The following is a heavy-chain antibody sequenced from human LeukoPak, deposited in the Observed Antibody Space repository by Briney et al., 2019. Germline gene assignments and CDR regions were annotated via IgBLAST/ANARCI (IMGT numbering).Heavy chain of an antibody. CDR1: EFTFSDAW. J-gene: IGHJ4*02. CDR2: ISSSSSYI. CDR3: ARAVAGTTGSY. D-gene: IGHD6-19*01. V-gene: IGHV3-21*01. Sequence: PGGSLRLSCAASEFTFSDAWMNWVRQAPGKGLEWVSSISSSSSYIYYADSVKGRFTISRDNAKNSLYLQMNSLRAEDTAVYYCARAVAGTTGSYWGQGTLVTVSS.